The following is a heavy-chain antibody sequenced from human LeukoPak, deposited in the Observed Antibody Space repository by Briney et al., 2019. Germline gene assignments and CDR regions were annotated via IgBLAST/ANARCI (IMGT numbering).Heavy chain of an antibody. CDR1: GGSISSYY. CDR2: IYYSGST. CDR3: ARGPPSSGYYPYYFDY. V-gene: IGHV4-59*01. D-gene: IGHD3-22*01. Sequence: SETLSLTCTVSGGSISSYYWSWIRQPPGMGLEWIGYIYYSGSTNYNPSLKSRVTISVDTSKNQFSLKLSSVTAADTAVYYCARGPPSSGYYPYYFDYWGQGTLVTVSS. J-gene: IGHJ4*02.